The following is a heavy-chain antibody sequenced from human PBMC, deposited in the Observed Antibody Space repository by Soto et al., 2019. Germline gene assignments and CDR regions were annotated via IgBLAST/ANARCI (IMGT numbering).Heavy chain of an antibody. CDR3: ARGSAIAVAGTPGGY. CDR2: ISAYNGNT. V-gene: IGHV1-18*01. D-gene: IGHD6-19*01. Sequence: QVQLVQSGAEVKKPGASVKVSCKASGYTFTSYGISWVRQAPGQGLEWMGWISAYNGNTNYAQKLQGRVTMTTDTSXNTAYMELRSLRSDDTAVYYCARGSAIAVAGTPGGYWGQGTLVTVSS. CDR1: GYTFTSYG. J-gene: IGHJ4*02.